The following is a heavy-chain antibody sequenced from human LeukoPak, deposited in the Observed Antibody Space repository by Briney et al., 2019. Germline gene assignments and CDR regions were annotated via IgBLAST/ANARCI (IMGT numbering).Heavy chain of an antibody. D-gene: IGHD3-10*01. CDR2: IYPGDSDT. CDR3: ARHQGGLLWFGELPDY. V-gene: IGHV5-51*01. J-gene: IGHJ4*02. CDR1: GYSFTSYW. Sequence: RGESLKISCKGSGYSFTSYWIGWVRQMPGKGLEWMGIIYPGDSDTRYSPSFQGQVTISADKSISTAYLQWSSLKASDTAMYYCARHQGGLLWFGELPDYWGQGTLVTVSS.